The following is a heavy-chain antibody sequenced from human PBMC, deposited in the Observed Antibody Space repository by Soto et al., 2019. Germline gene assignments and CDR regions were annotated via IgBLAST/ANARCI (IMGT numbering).Heavy chain of an antibody. CDR1: GYTFTGYY. J-gene: IGHJ4*02. Sequence: ASVKVSYKASGYTFTGYYMHWVRQAPGQGLEWMGWINPNSGATNYAQKFQGWVTMTRDTSISTAYMELSRLKSDDTAVYYCARDPSPYDSSGYYDYWGQGTLVTVSS. D-gene: IGHD3-22*01. CDR2: INPNSGAT. V-gene: IGHV1-2*04. CDR3: ARDPSPYDSSGYYDY.